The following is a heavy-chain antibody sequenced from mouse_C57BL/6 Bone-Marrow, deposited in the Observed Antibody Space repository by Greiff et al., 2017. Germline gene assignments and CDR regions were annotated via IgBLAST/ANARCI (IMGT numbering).Heavy chain of an antibody. CDR3: ARLRFYAMDY. J-gene: IGHJ4*01. V-gene: IGHV1-67*01. CDR2: ISTYYGDA. D-gene: IGHD1-1*01. CDR1: GYTFTDYA. Sequence: QVQLQQSGPELVRPGVSVKISCKGSGYTFTDYAMHWVKQSHAKSLEWIGVISTYYGDASYQKFKDKATMTVDKSSSTAYMELARLTSEDSAVYYCARLRFYAMDYWGQGTSVTVSS.